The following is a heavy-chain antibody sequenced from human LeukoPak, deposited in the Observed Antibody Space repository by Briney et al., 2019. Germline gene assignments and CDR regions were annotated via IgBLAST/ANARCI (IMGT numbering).Heavy chain of an antibody. V-gene: IGHV3-21*01. Sequence: GGSLRLSRAASGFTFSSYSMNWVRQAPGKGLEWVSSISSSSSYIYYADSVKGRFTISRDNAKNSLYLQMNSLRAEDTAVYYCATQVGATERDAFDIWGQGTMVAVSS. CDR2: ISSSSSYI. CDR1: GFTFSSYS. J-gene: IGHJ3*02. CDR3: ATQVGATERDAFDI. D-gene: IGHD1-26*01.